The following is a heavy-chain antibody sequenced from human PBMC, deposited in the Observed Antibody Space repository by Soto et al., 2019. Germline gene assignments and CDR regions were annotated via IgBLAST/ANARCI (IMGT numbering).Heavy chain of an antibody. CDR2: LSDGGGTT. Sequence: GGSLRLSCAASGFTFGSRAMSWVRQAPGKGLEWVSSLSDGGGTTYYADSVKGRFTISRDNSTNTVFLQMNSLRAADTALYYCAKGGGVRVFYAFDIWGQGTTVTVSS. J-gene: IGHJ3*02. D-gene: IGHD2-8*01. V-gene: IGHV3-23*01. CDR3: AKGGGVRVFYAFDI. CDR1: GFTFGSRA.